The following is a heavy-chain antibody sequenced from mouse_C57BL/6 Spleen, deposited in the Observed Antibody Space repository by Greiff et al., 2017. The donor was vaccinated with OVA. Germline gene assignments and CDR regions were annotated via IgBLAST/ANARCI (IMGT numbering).Heavy chain of an antibody. J-gene: IGHJ1*03. Sequence: QVQLQQSGPELVKPGASVKISCKASGYAFSSSWMNWVKQRPGKGLEWIGRIYPGDGDTNYNGKFKGKATLTADKSSSTAYMQLSSLTSEDSAVYFCARSGWDEYFDVWGTGTTVTVSS. D-gene: IGHD4-1*01. CDR1: GYAFSSSW. CDR3: ARSGWDEYFDV. CDR2: IYPGDGDT. V-gene: IGHV1-82*01.